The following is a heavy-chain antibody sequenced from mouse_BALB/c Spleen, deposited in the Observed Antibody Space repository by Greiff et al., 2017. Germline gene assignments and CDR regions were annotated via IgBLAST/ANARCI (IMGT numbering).Heavy chain of an antibody. CDR1: GFTFSSYT. J-gene: IGHJ4*01. CDR2: ISNGGGST. V-gene: IGHV5-12-2*01. Sequence: DVMLVESGGGLVQPGGSLKLSCAASGFTFSSYTMSWVRQTPEKRLEWVAYISNGGGSTYYPDTVKGRFTISRDNAKNTLYLQMSSLKSEDTAMYYCARGEDYWGQGTSVTVSS. CDR3: ARGEDY.